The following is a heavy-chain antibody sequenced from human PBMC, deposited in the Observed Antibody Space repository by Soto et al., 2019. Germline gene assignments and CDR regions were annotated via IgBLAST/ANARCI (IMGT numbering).Heavy chain of an antibody. CDR1: GGSISSNIYY. CDR2: VHYSGST. Sequence: ETLSLTCSVSGGSISSNIYYWGCIRQPPGKGLEWIATVHYSGSTYYTPSLKSRVTISADTSNNQFSLRLNSVTAADTAVYYCARQHYYDSSGYYTWNWGQGTLVTVSS. CDR3: ARQHYYDSSGYYTWN. D-gene: IGHD3-22*01. J-gene: IGHJ4*02. V-gene: IGHV4-39*01.